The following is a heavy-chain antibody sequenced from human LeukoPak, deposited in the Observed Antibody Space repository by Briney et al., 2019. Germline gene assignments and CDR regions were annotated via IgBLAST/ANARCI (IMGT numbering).Heavy chain of an antibody. J-gene: IGHJ4*02. CDR1: GFTFDDYA. V-gene: IGHV3-48*03. CDR3: ARESGDGWPPDY. D-gene: IGHD5-24*01. CDR2: ISSSGSTI. Sequence: GGSLRLSCAASGFTFDDYAMNWVRQAPGKGLEWVSYISSSGSTIYYADSVKGRFTISRDNAKNSLYLQMNSLRAEDTAVYYCARESGDGWPPDYWGQGTLVTVSS.